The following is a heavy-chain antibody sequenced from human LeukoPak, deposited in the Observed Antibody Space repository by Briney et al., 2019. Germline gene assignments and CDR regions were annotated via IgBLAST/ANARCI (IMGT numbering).Heavy chain of an antibody. D-gene: IGHD6-13*01. J-gene: IGHJ4*02. CDR2: ISYDGSNK. CDR3: AKAHRVIAAEIDY. Sequence: PGGSLRLSCAASGFTFSSYAMHWVRQAPGKGLEWVAVISYDGSNKYYADSVKGRFTISRDNSKNSLYLQMNSLRAEDTALYYCAKAHRVIAAEIDYWGQGTLVTVSS. CDR1: GFTFSSYA. V-gene: IGHV3-30-3*01.